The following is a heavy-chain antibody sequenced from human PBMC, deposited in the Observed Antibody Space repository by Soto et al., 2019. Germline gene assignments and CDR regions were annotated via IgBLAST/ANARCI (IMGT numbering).Heavy chain of an antibody. CDR2: VKSKNDGGTT. Sequence: PGGSLRLSCAASGFTFSNAWINWVRQAPGKGLEWVGRVKSKNDGGTTDFAAPVKGRFAISRDDSKNMVYLEMNSLQTEDTAIYYCTFFSYFTSILVLFYYCAHGSLVPGSS. CDR3: TFFSYFTSILVLFYY. J-gene: IGHJ4*01. D-gene: IGHD3-3*02. CDR1: GFTFSNAW. V-gene: IGHV3-15*07.